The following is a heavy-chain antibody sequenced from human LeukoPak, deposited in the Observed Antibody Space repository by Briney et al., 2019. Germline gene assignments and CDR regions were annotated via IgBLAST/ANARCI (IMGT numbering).Heavy chain of an antibody. J-gene: IGHJ4*02. CDR1: GYTFTSYG. Sequence: GASVKVSCKASGYTFTSYGISWVRQAPGQGLEWMGWISAYNGNTNYAQKLQGRVTMTTDTSTSTAYMELRSLRSDDTAVYYCARDPRIVGASVSDYWGQGTLVTVSS. V-gene: IGHV1-18*01. D-gene: IGHD1-26*01. CDR2: ISAYNGNT. CDR3: ARDPRIVGASVSDY.